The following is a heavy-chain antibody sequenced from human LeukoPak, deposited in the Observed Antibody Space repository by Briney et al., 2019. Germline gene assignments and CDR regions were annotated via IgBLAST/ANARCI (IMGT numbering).Heavy chain of an antibody. J-gene: IGHJ4*02. CDR2: INPNSGGT. V-gene: IGHV1-2*02. CDR3: ARDLDIVAAGTGY. Sequence: ASVKVSCKASGYTFTGYYMHWVRQAPGQGLEWMGWINPNSGGTNYAQKFQGRVTMTRDTSISTAYMELSRLRSDDTAVYYCARDLDIVAAGTGYWGQGTLVTVSS. CDR1: GYTFTGYY. D-gene: IGHD6-13*01.